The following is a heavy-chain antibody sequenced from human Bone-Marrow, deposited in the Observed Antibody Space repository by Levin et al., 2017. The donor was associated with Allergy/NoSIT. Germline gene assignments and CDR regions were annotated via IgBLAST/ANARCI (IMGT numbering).Heavy chain of an antibody. CDR1: GFTFGNHA. CDR2: ITGVGESP. J-gene: IGHJ4*02. V-gene: IGHV3-23*01. CDR3: AKDGVTGWYVGDFDY. D-gene: IGHD6-19*01. Sequence: GGSLRLSCAASGFTFGNHAMNWVRQAPGKGLEWVSGITGVGESPYYADSVRGRFSISRDNSQNTVFLQMNSLRAEDTAISYCAKDGVTGWYVGDFDYWGQGVMVTVSS.